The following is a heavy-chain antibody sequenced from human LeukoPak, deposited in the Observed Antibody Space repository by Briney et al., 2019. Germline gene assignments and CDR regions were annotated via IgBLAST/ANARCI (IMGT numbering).Heavy chain of an antibody. V-gene: IGHV3-21*01. CDR3: ARGGHYDSSVPSDY. D-gene: IGHD3-22*01. CDR1: GFTFSSYS. CDR2: ISSSGSYK. Sequence: PGGSLRLSCAASGFTFSSYSMNWVRQAPGKGLEWVSSISSSGSYKYYADSVKGRFTISRDNAKNSLYLPMNSLRAEDTAVYYCARGGHYDSSVPSDYWGPGTLVTVSS. J-gene: IGHJ4*02.